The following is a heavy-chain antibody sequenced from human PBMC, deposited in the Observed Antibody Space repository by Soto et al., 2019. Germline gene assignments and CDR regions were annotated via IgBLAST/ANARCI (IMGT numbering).Heavy chain of an antibody. J-gene: IGHJ6*02. CDR3: ASNYLYYYGSGNTNYYGMDV. V-gene: IGHV1-18*01. CDR1: GYTFTSYG. D-gene: IGHD3-10*01. CDR2: ISAYNGNT. Sequence: QVQLVQSGAEVKKPGASVKVSCKASGYTFTSYGISWVRQAPGQGLEWMGWISAYNGNTNYAQKLQGRGTMTTDTSTRPAYRELRSLRSDDTAVYYCASNYLYYYGSGNTNYYGMDVWGQGTTVTVSS.